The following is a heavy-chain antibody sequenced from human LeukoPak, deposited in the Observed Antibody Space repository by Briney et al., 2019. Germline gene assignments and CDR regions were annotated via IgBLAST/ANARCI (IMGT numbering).Heavy chain of an antibody. D-gene: IGHD2-21*01. Sequence: GALRLSCVGSGFTFRSHAMSWVRQAPEKGLEFVSGVYENGGTTYYADSVKGRFSISRDNSKNTLYLQMDSLRGEDTAVYYCAKDFRIGYSAHFDYWGQGALVTVSS. CDR1: GFTFRSHA. V-gene: IGHV3-23*01. J-gene: IGHJ4*02. CDR2: VYENGGTT. CDR3: AKDFRIGYSAHFDY.